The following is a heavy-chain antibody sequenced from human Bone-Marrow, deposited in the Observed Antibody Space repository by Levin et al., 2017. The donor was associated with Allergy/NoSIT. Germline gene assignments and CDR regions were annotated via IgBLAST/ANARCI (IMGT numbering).Heavy chain of an antibody. J-gene: IGHJ4*02. D-gene: IGHD3-10*01. CDR1: GFTFSDYG. V-gene: IGHV3-30*18. CDR3: ANNDEIYGSGDHYRGQ. Sequence: QTGGSLRLSCVTSGFTFSDYGLHWVRQAPGKGLEWLGVISYNGRKQYYGDSVKGRFTLSRDNSKNTLYLQMNSLRTEDTAVYYCANNDEIYGSGDHYRGQWGQGTLVIVSS. CDR2: ISYNGRKQ.